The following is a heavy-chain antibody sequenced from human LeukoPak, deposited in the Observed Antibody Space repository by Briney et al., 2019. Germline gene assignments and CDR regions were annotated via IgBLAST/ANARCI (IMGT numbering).Heavy chain of an antibody. Sequence: SETLSLTCTVSGGSISSHYWSWIRQPAGKGLEWIGRIYSSGSTNYNPSLKSRLTMSVDTSKNQFSLKLSSVTAADTAVYYCARAGLYDFWSGYAYMDVWGKGTTVTVSS. CDR3: ARAGLYDFWSGYAYMDV. V-gene: IGHV4-4*07. D-gene: IGHD3-3*01. CDR1: GGSISSHY. CDR2: IYSSGST. J-gene: IGHJ6*03.